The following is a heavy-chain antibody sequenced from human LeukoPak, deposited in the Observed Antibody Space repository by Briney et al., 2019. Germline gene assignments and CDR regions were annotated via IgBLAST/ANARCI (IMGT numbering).Heavy chain of an antibody. CDR1: GFTFTTYA. Sequence: GGSLRLSCAASGFTFTTYAMHWVRQAPGRGLEYVSAISTDGGGTYDANSVKGRFTISRDNSKNTLYLQMGSLRVEDMAVYYCARYSSGSCYDYWGQGTLVTVSS. CDR2: ISTDGGGT. D-gene: IGHD6-13*01. J-gene: IGHJ4*02. V-gene: IGHV3-64*01. CDR3: ARYSSGSCYDY.